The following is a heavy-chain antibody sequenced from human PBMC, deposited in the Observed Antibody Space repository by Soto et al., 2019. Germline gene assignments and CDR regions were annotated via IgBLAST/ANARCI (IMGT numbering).Heavy chain of an antibody. CDR2: VHFTGGT. CDR3: ARDNMATFDYHYYGMDV. V-gene: IGHV4-61*01. Sequence: SETLSLTCTVSGGSVSGGSYQWTWIRQPPGKGLEWIGYVHFTGGTNYNPSLESRVTISIDTSRDQFSLKLTSLTAADTAVYFCARDNMATFDYHYYGMDVWGPGTTVTVSS. CDR1: GGSVSGGSYQ. J-gene: IGHJ6*02. D-gene: IGHD5-12*01.